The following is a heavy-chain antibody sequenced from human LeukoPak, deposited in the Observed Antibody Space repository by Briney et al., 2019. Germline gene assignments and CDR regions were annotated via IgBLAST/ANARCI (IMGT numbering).Heavy chain of an antibody. CDR1: GFTFSSYG. V-gene: IGHV3-30*18. CDR2: ISYDGSNK. CDR3: AKDRGSLYYYGMDV. D-gene: IGHD5-12*01. Sequence: GGSLRLSCAASGFTFSSYGMHWVRQAPGKGLEWVAVISYDGSNKYYADSVKGRFTISRDNSKNTLYQQMNSLRAEDTAVYYCAKDRGSLYYYGMDVWGQGTTVTVSS. J-gene: IGHJ6*02.